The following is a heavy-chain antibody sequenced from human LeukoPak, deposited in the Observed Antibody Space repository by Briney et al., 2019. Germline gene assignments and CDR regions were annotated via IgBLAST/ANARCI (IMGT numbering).Heavy chain of an antibody. CDR1: GFTFSSYW. CDR3: ARDRRQWLPLGSAFDI. J-gene: IGHJ3*02. D-gene: IGHD6-19*01. V-gene: IGHV3-7*01. CDR2: IKQDGSEK. Sequence: GGSLRLSCAASGFTFSSYWMSWVRQAPGKGLEWVANIKQDGSEKYYVDSVKGRFTISRDNAKNSLYLQMNSLRAEDTAVYYCARDRRQWLPLGSAFDIWGQGTMVTVSS.